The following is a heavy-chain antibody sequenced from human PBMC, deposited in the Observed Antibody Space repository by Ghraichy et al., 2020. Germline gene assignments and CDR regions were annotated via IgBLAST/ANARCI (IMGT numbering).Heavy chain of an antibody. D-gene: IGHD6-13*01. CDR2: IWYDGSKK. CDR1: GFTFSTYG. Sequence: GSLRLSCAASGFTFSTYGMHWVRQGPGKGLEWVAVIWYDGSKKYYADSVKGRFTISRDNSENRLYLQMNSLRAEDTALYYCAAAAASDAFHIWGQGTMVTVSS. V-gene: IGHV3-33*01. CDR3: AAAAASDAFHI. J-gene: IGHJ3*02.